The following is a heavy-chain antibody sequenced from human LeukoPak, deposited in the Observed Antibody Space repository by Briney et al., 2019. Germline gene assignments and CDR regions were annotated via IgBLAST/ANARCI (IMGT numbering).Heavy chain of an antibody. J-gene: IGHJ2*01. V-gene: IGHV3-21*01. CDR3: ARAEKPWYFDL. Sequence: GGSLRLSCAASGFTFSSYSMNWVRQAPGKGLEWVSSISSSSSYIYYADSVKGRFTISRDNAKNSLYLQMNSLRAEDTAVYYCARAEKPWYFDLWGRGTLVTVSS. CDR1: GFTFSSYS. CDR2: ISSSSSYI.